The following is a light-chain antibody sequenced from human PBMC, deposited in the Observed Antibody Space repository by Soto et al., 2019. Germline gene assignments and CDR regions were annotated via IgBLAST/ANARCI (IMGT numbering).Light chain of an antibody. CDR3: CSSASESTDV. CDR2: KGT. V-gene: IGLV2-23*01. CDR1: SDDVGAYNS. J-gene: IGLJ1*01. Sequence: QSALAQPASVSGSPGQSITISCTGTSDDVGAYNSVSWYQQLPHKAPQVILYKGTQRPSGVSSRFSGSTSGNAASLTISGLQADDEADYFCCSSASESTDVFGTGTKLTVL.